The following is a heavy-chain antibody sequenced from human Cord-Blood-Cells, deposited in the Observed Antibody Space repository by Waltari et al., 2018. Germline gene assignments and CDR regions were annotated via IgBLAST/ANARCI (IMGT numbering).Heavy chain of an antibody. Sequence: QLPLQESGPGLVKPSETLSLTCTVSGGSISSSSYYWGWIRQPPGKGLEWIGSIYYSGSTYYNPSLKSRVTISVDTSKNQFSLKLSSVTAADTAVYYCASRSSSWYFDYWGQGTLVTVSS. D-gene: IGHD6-13*01. V-gene: IGHV4-39*01. CDR3: ASRSSSWYFDY. J-gene: IGHJ4*02. CDR2: IYYSGST. CDR1: GGSISSSSYY.